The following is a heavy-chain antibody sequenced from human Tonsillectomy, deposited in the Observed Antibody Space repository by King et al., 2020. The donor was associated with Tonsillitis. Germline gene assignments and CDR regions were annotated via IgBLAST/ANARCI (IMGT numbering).Heavy chain of an antibody. CDR1: GYSFTSYW. J-gene: IGHJ6*03. D-gene: IGHD3-9*01. V-gene: IGHV5-51*01. Sequence: QLVQSGAEVKKPGESLKISCKGSGYSFTSYWIGWVRQMPGKGLEWMGIVYPGDSDTRYSPSFQGQVTISAEKSISTAYLQWSSLKASDTAMYYCARGKLVKASYFYMDVWGKGTTVTVSS. CDR2: VYPGDSDT. CDR3: ARGKLVKASYFYMDV.